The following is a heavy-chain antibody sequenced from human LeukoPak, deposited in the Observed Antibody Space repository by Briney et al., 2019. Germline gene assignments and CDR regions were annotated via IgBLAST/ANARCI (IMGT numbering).Heavy chain of an antibody. D-gene: IGHD3-22*01. CDR2: ISGSGGST. J-gene: IGHJ4*02. V-gene: IGHV3-23*01. CDR3: AKDHYYDSSGYYGVGFDY. CDR1: GFTFSSYA. Sequence: GGSLRLSCAASGFTFSSYAMSWVRQAPGKGLEWVSAISGSGGSTYYADSVKGRFTISRDNPKNTLYLQMNSLRAEDTAVYYCAKDHYYDSSGYYGVGFDYWGQGTLVTVSS.